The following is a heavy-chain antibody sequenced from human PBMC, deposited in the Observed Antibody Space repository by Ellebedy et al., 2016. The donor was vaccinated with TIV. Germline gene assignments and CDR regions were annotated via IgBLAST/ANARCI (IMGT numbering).Heavy chain of an antibody. CDR3: ARGIRKPSDY. CDR2: MTPDSGNT. J-gene: IGHJ4*02. CDR1: GYTFTSYD. Sequence: AASVKVSCKASGYTFTSYDINWVRQATGQGLEWMGWMTPDSGNTAYAQKFQGRVSMTRNTSISTAYLELSNLRSDDTAVYYCARGIRKPSDYWGQGTLVTVSS. V-gene: IGHV1-8*01.